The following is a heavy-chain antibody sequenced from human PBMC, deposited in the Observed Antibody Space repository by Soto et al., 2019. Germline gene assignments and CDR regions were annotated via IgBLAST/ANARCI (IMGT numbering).Heavy chain of an antibody. J-gene: IGHJ4*02. D-gene: IGHD3-10*01. CDR2: ISSSSSTI. V-gene: IGHV3-48*01. CDR3: ARDLYPRSITMVRGVFDY. Sequence: EVQLVESGGGLVQPGGSLRLSCAASGFTFSSYSMNWVRQAPGKGLEWVSYISSSSSTIYYADSVKGRFTISRDNAKNSLYRQMNSVRAEDMAVYYCARDLYPRSITMVRGVFDYWGQGTLVTVSS. CDR1: GFTFSSYS.